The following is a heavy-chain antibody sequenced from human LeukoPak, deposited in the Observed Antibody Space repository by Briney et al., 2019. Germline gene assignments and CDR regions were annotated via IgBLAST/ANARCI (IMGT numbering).Heavy chain of an antibody. CDR3: ARDGSGPMVRGVNLYYSYSMDV. D-gene: IGHD3-10*01. CDR1: GFTFSSYV. J-gene: IGHJ6*03. CDR2: ISYDGSNE. Sequence: PGGSLRLSCSASGFTFSSYVMHWVRQAPGKGLEWVAVISYDGSNEYYADSVKGRFTISRDNSKNTLYLQMKSLRDEDTAVSYCARDGSGPMVRGVNLYYSYSMDVWGKGTPVTVSS. V-gene: IGHV3-30*04.